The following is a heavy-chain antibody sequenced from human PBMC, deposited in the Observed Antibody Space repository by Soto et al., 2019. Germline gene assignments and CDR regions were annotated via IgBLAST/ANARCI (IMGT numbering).Heavy chain of an antibody. Sequence: GGSLRLSCAASGFTFSSYGMHWVRQAPGKGLEWVAVISYDGSNKYYADSVKGRFTISRDNSKNTLYLQMNSLRAEDTAVYYCAKDDGYSSGWYKRGESYWGQGTLVTVSS. CDR2: ISYDGSNK. J-gene: IGHJ4*02. CDR1: GFTFSSYG. D-gene: IGHD6-19*01. V-gene: IGHV3-30*18. CDR3: AKDDGYSSGWYKRGESY.